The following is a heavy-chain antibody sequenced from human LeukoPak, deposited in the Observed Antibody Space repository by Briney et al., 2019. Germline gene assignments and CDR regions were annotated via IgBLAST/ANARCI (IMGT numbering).Heavy chain of an antibody. J-gene: IGHJ3*02. V-gene: IGHV5-51*01. Sequence: GESLQISCQGSGSSFTTYWIGWVRQLPGKGLEWMGIIYPGDSDTRYSPSFQAQVTISGAKSISTAYLQWSSLKASDTAMYYCARNRDSGSLDAFDIWGQGTPVTVSS. D-gene: IGHD3-10*01. CDR1: GSSFTTYW. CDR2: IYPGDSDT. CDR3: ARNRDSGSLDAFDI.